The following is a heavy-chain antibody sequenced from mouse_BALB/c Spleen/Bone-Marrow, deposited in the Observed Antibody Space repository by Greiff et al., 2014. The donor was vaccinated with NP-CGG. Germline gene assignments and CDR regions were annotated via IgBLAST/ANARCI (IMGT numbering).Heavy chain of an antibody. J-gene: IGHJ3*01. Sequence: VESGGSLKLSCAASGFDFSRYWMSWVRQAPGKGLEWIGEINPDSRTINYTPSLKDKFIISRDNAKNTLNLQVSKVRSEDTALYYCARLGYYGGFAYWGQGTLVTVSA. CDR2: INPDSRTI. D-gene: IGHD1-1*01. CDR3: ARLGYYGGFAY. V-gene: IGHV4-1*02. CDR1: GFDFSRYW.